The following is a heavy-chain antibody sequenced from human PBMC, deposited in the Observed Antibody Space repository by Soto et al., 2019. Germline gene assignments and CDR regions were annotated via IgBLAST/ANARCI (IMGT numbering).Heavy chain of an antibody. Sequence: QVQLQESGPGLVKPSGTLSLTCAVSGGSISSSIWWSWVRQPPGKGLEWIGEIYHSGSTNYNPSLKSRVTIAVDKSKNQFSLKLSSVIAADTAVYYCARDSPFARIVGGKGFAFDIWGQGTMVTVSS. CDR3: ARDSPFARIVGGKGFAFDI. D-gene: IGHD1-26*01. J-gene: IGHJ3*02. CDR1: GGSISSSIW. CDR2: IYHSGST. V-gene: IGHV4-4*02.